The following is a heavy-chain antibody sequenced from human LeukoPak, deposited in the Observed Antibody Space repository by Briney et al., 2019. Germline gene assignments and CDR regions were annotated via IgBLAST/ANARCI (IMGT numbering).Heavy chain of an antibody. Sequence: GGSLRLSCAASGFTFSSYWMSWVRQAPGKGLEWVANIKQDGSEKYYVDSVKGRSTISRDNAKNSLYLQMNSLRAEDTAVYYCAREGRYFDWLLSWFDPWGQGTLVTVSS. J-gene: IGHJ5*02. CDR2: IKQDGSEK. V-gene: IGHV3-7*03. CDR3: AREGRYFDWLLSWFDP. D-gene: IGHD3-9*01. CDR1: GFTFSSYW.